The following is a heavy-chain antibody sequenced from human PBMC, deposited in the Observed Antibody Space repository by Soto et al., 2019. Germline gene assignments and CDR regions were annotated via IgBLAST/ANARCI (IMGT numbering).Heavy chain of an antibody. V-gene: IGHV3-48*01. J-gene: IGHJ6*02. Sequence: GGSLRLSCAASGFTFSSYSMNWVRQAPGKGLEWVSYISSSSSTIYYADSVKGRFTISRDNAKNSLYLQMNSLRVEDTAVYFCARERTYYYYYGMDVWGQGTTVTGSS. CDR1: GFTFSSYS. CDR3: ARERTYYYYYGMDV. CDR2: ISSSSSTI.